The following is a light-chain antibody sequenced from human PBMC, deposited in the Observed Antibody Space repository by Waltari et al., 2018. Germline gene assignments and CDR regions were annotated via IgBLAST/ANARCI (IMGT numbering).Light chain of an antibody. CDR2: EVS. V-gene: IGLV2-14*01. J-gene: IGLJ2*01. CDR1: SIDVGCYNY. Sequence: SALTQPASVSGSPGQSIPISCTGTSIDVGCYNYPSLYHQHPGKAPKLMIYEVSNRPSGVSNRFSGSKSGNTASLNISGLQAEDEADYYCSSYTSSSTLDVVFGGGTKLTVL. CDR3: SSYTSSSTLDVV.